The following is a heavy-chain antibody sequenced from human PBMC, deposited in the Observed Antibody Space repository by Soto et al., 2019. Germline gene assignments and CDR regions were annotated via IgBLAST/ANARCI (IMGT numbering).Heavy chain of an antibody. CDR2: IIPIFGTA. D-gene: IGHD3-22*01. Sequence: SVKVSCKASGGTFSSYAISWVRQAPGQGLEWMGGIIPIFGTANYAQKFQGRVTITADESTSTAYMELSSLRSEDTAVYYCARSGYDSSGYYPRRGYYYYGMDVWGQGTTVTVSS. CDR1: GGTFSSYA. CDR3: ARSGYDSSGYYPRRGYYYYGMDV. J-gene: IGHJ6*02. V-gene: IGHV1-69*13.